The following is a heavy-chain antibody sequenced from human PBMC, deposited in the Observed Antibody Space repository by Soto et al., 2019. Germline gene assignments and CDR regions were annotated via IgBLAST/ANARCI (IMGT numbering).Heavy chain of an antibody. CDR2: IKSKGSGGTT. D-gene: IGHD2-15*01. J-gene: IGHJ6*01. CDR3: SKQRGPSGYSYYGLEV. CDR1: GFDFTPAW. V-gene: IGHV3-15*07. Sequence: EVQVVESGGGLVTPGESISLSCVGSGFDFTPAWMHWVRQAPGTGLEWVGRIKSKGSGGTTDYSAPVKGRFTISRDDSKNTVYLQMNSLKSEDTAVYFCSKQRGPSGYSYYGLEVWGQGITVTVTS.